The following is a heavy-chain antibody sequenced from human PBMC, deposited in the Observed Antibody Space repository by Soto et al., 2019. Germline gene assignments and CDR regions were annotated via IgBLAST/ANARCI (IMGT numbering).Heavy chain of an antibody. J-gene: IGHJ4*02. CDR3: APWFGAFDY. V-gene: IGHV3-30*03. CDR1: GFTFSSYS. D-gene: IGHD3-10*01. CDR2: ISYDGSNK. Sequence: GGSLRLSCAASGFTFSSYSMNWVRQAPGKGLEWVAVISYDGSNKYYADSVKGRFTISRDSSKNTLYLQMNSLRAEDTAVYYCAPWFGAFDYWGQGTLVTVSS.